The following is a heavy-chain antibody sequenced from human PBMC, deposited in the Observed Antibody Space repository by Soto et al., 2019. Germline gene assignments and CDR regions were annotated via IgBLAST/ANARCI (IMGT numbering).Heavy chain of an antibody. D-gene: IGHD2-21*02. CDR3: AKELCGGDCSSLTFDY. J-gene: IGHJ4*02. CDR1: GFTFSTYG. Sequence: GGSLRLSCAASGFTFSTYGMHWVRQAPGKGLEWVAVISYDGSNKYYADSVKGRFTISRDNSKNTLYLQMNSLRPEDTAVYYCAKELCGGDCSSLTFDYWGQGTLVTVSS. V-gene: IGHV3-30*18. CDR2: ISYDGSNK.